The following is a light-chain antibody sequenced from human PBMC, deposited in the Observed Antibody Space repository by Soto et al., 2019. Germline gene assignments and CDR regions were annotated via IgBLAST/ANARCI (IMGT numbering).Light chain of an antibody. CDR2: DVN. CDR3: CSFTTSSTVL. Sequence: QSVLTQPASVSGSPGQSITISCTGTSSDVGVYDFVSWYQQHPAKAPKLLIYDVNYRPSGVSDRFSGSKSGNTASLTISGLQAEDEADYYCCSFTTSSTVLFGGGTKLTVL. J-gene: IGLJ2*01. V-gene: IGLV2-14*01. CDR1: SSDVGVYDF.